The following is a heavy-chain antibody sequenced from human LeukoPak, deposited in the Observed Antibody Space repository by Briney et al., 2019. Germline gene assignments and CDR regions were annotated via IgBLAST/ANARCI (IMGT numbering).Heavy chain of an antibody. J-gene: IGHJ6*03. D-gene: IGHD3-16*01. Sequence: PSETLSLTCTVSGGSISSYYWSWIRQPPGKGLEWIGYIYYSGSTNYNPSLKSRVTISVDTSKNQFSLKLSSVTATDTAVYYCARGFWGYYMDVWGKGTTVTVSS. CDR3: ARGFWGYYMDV. CDR2: IYYSGST. V-gene: IGHV4-59*01. CDR1: GGSISSYY.